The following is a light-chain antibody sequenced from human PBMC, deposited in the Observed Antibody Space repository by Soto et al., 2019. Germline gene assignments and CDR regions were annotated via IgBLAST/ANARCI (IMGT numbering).Light chain of an antibody. CDR2: YAS. V-gene: IGKV3-15*01. CDR1: ESVHRN. CDR3: QHYSNWPPT. J-gene: IGKJ3*01. Sequence: EVVMTQSPATLSVSPGERVTLSCRAGESVHRNLAWYQQKPGQGPSLLIYYASTRATGVPDRFTGSGSGTEFTLTISSLQSKDFGVYHCQHYSNWPPTFGPGTKVEIK.